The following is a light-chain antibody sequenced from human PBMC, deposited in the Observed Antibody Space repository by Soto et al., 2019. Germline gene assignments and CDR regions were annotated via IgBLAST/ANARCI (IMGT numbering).Light chain of an antibody. CDR1: QSVSSSY. V-gene: IGKV3-20*01. Sequence: EIVLTQSPGTLSLSPGERAILSCRASQSVSSSYLAWYQQKPGQAPRLLIYGASSRATGIPDRFSGSGSGTDFTLTISRLEPEDFAVYYCQQYGSSPPVYTFGQGTKLEIK. CDR3: QQYGSSPPVYT. CDR2: GAS. J-gene: IGKJ2*01.